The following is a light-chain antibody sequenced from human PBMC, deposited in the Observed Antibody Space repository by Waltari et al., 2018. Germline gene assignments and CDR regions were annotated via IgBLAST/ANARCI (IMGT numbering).Light chain of an antibody. CDR3: SSYTSSSTLVA. J-gene: IGLJ2*01. CDR1: SSDVGAYNY. V-gene: IGLV2-14*03. Sequence: QSALTQPASVSGSPGQSITISCTGTSSDVGAYNYVSWYQPHPGKATILMIYDVSNRPSGVSNRLSGSKSGNTAALTISGLQAEDEADYYCSSYTSSSTLVAFGGGTKLTVL. CDR2: DVS.